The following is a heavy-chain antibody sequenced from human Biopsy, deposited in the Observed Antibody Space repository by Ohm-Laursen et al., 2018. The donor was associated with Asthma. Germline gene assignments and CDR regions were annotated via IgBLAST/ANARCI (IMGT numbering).Heavy chain of an antibody. J-gene: IGHJ4*02. CDR3: VRHQYSSSWSTFDY. CDR2: MYHSGSP. Sequence: SDTLSLTCTVNGGSITSSSYYWGWIRQPPGKGREWIGSMYHSGSPYYHPSLKSRASISVDTSKNHLSLKMSSLTAADTAVYFCVRHQYSSSWSTFDYWGQGALVTVSS. D-gene: IGHD3-22*01. CDR1: GGSITSSSYY. V-gene: IGHV4-39*01.